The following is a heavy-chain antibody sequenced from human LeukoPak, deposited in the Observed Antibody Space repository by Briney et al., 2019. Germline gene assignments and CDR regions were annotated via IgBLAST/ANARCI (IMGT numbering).Heavy chain of an antibody. CDR3: AKALGNKKMYYFDH. Sequence: GGSLRLSCAASGFSFSTGAMSWVRQAPGKGLEWVSSIRVSDVSTYYADSVKGRFTISRDNSENTLYLQLRSLRAEDTAVYYCAKALGNKKMYYFDHWGQGTLVTVSS. J-gene: IGHJ4*02. V-gene: IGHV3-23*01. D-gene: IGHD5-24*01. CDR1: GFSFSTGA. CDR2: IRVSDVST.